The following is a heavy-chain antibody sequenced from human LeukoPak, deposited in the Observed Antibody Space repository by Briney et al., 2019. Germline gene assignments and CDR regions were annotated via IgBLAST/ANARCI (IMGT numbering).Heavy chain of an antibody. D-gene: IGHD3-10*02. CDR2: INPNSGGT. J-gene: IGHJ6*03. V-gene: IGHV1-2*06. CDR1: GYTFTGYY. Sequence: ASVKVSCKASGYTFTGYYMHWVRQAPGQGLEWMGRINPNSGGTNYAQKFQGRVTMTRDTSISTAYMELSRLRSDDTAVYYCARDRVSGELNYYYMDVWGKGTTVTVSS. CDR3: ARDRVSGELNYYYMDV.